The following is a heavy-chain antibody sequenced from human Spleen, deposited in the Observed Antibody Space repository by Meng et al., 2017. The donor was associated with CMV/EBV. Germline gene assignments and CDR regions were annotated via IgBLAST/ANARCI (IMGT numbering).Heavy chain of an antibody. CDR1: GFTFSSYA. D-gene: IGHD3-3*01. J-gene: IGHJ3*02. Sequence: GESLKISCAASGFTFSSYAMNWIRQAPGKGLEWVSGISGSGGSTYYADSVKGRFTISRDNSKNTLYLQMNSLRAEDTAIYYCAKDPANSGWSGAFDIWGQGTKVTVSS. CDR3: AKDPANSGWSGAFDI. V-gene: IGHV3-23*01. CDR2: ISGSGGST.